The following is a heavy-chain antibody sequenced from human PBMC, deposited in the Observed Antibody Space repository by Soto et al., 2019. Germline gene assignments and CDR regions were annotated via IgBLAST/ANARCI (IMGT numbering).Heavy chain of an antibody. Sequence: QLVESGGGLVQPGGSLRLSCAASGFTFGDYWMTWVRQAPGKGLEWVANIKEDGSQKFYVDSVKGRFTISRDNAWRSLYLQMDSLRAEDTAVYFCAYLPYSSAWYPVDYYYGMDVWGQGTTVTVSS. CDR1: GFTFGDYW. J-gene: IGHJ6*02. CDR2: IKEDGSQK. V-gene: IGHV3-7*01. CDR3: AYLPYSSAWYPVDYYYGMDV. D-gene: IGHD6-19*01.